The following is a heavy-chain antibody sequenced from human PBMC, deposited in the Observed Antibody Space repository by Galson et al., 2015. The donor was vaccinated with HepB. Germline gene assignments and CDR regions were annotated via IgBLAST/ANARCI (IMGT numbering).Heavy chain of an antibody. D-gene: IGHD2-15*01. J-gene: IGHJ4*02. CDR3: ARGKTRYCSGGSCYSRGYYFDY. Sequence: SVKVSCKASGYTFTSYYMHWVRQAPGQGLEWMGIINPSGGSTSYAQKFQGRVTMTRDTSTSTVYMELSSLRSEDTAVYYCARGKTRYCSGGSCYSRGYYFDYLGQGTLVTVSS. CDR1: GYTFTSYY. V-gene: IGHV1-46*01. CDR2: INPSGGST.